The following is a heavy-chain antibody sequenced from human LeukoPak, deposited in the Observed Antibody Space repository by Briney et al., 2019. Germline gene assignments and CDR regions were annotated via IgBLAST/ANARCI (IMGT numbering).Heavy chain of an antibody. D-gene: IGHD4/OR15-4a*01. CDR2: INPSGGST. CDR3: ARGDPNYYFDY. V-gene: IGHV1-46*01. CDR1: GYTFTSYY. J-gene: IGHJ4*02. Sequence: ASVTVSYKASGYTFTSYYMHWVRQAPGQGREWMGIINPSGGSTSYAQKFQGRVTMTRDTSTSTVYMELSSLRSEDTAVYYCARGDPNYYFDYWGQGTLVTVSS.